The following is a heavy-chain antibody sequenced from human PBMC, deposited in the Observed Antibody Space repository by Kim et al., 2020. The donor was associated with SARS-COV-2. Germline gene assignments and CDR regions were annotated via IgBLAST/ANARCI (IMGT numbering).Heavy chain of an antibody. CDR2: IYYSGST. D-gene: IGHD6-19*01. Sequence: SETLSLTCTVSGGSISSSSYYWGWIRQPPGKGLEWIGTIYYSGSTYYNPPLKSRVTISVDTSKNQFSLKLSSVTAADTAVYYCARLEVAGHWFDPWGQGTLVTVSS. CDR1: GGSISSSSYY. CDR3: ARLEVAGHWFDP. J-gene: IGHJ5*02. V-gene: IGHV4-39*01.